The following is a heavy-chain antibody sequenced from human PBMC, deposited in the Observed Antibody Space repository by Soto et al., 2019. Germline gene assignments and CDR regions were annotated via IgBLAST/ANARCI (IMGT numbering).Heavy chain of an antibody. CDR3: ARVQSSYYDYIWGPTDAFDI. V-gene: IGHV3-21*01. CDR1: GFTFSSYS. CDR2: ISSSSSYI. D-gene: IGHD3-16*01. J-gene: IGHJ3*02. Sequence: PGGSLRLSCAASGFTFSSYSMNWVRQAPGKGLEWVSSISSSSSYIYYADSVKGRFTISRDNAKNSLYLQMNSLRAEDTAVYYCARVQSSYYDYIWGPTDAFDIWGQGTMVTVSS.